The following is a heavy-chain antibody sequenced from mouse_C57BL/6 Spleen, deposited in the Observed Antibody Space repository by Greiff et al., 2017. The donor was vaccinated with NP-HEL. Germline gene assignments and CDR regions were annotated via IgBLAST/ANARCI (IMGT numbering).Heavy chain of an antibody. D-gene: IGHD3-2*02. CDR3: ARDSSGYLDY. Sequence: VQLQESGPELVKPGASVKIPCKASGYTFTDYNMDWVKQSHGKSLEWIGDINPNNGGTIYNQKFKGKATLTVDKSSSTAYMELRSLTSEDTAVYYCARDSSGYLDYWGQGTTLTVSS. CDR2: INPNNGGT. J-gene: IGHJ2*01. CDR1: GYTFTDYN. V-gene: IGHV1-18*01.